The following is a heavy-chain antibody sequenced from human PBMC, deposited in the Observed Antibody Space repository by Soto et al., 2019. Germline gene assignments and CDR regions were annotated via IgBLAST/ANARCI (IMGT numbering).Heavy chain of an antibody. V-gene: IGHV1-69*13. CDR1: GGTFSSYA. Sequence: SVKVSCKASGGTFSSYAISWVRPSPGQGLEWMGGIIPIFGTANYAQKFQGRVTITADESTSTAYMELSSLRSEDTAVYYCARDVVAANARVYYYYYGMDVWGQGTTVTVSS. CDR3: ARDVVAANARVYYYYYGMDV. J-gene: IGHJ6*02. D-gene: IGHD2-15*01. CDR2: IIPIFGTA.